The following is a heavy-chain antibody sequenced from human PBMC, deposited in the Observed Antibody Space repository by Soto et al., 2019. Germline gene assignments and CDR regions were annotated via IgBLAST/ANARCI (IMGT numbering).Heavy chain of an antibody. D-gene: IGHD4-4*01. CDR2: ISGSGGST. Sequence: EVQLLESGGGLVQPGGSLRLSCAASGFTFSSYAMSWVRQSPGKGLEWVSAISGSGGSTYYADSVKGRFTISRDNSKNTLYLKMNSLRAEDTAVYYCAKNLLLQQGWNDYWGQGTLVTVSS. CDR3: AKNLLLQQGWNDY. CDR1: GFTFSSYA. J-gene: IGHJ4*02. V-gene: IGHV3-23*01.